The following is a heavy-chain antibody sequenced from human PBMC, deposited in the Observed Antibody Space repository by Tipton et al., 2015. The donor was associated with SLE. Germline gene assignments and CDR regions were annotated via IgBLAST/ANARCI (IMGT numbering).Heavy chain of an antibody. V-gene: IGHV3-15*01. CDR1: GFTFSNAW. D-gene: IGHD1-26*01. J-gene: IGHJ6*02. Sequence: SLRLSCAASGFTFSNAWMTWVRQVPGKGLEWVGRIKSKTDGGTTDYAAPVKGRFTISRDDSKNTLYLQMNSLKTEDTAVYYCTTGSGSSRWYYGMDVWGQGTTVTVSS. CDR3: TTGSGSSRWYYGMDV. CDR2: IKSKTDGGTT.